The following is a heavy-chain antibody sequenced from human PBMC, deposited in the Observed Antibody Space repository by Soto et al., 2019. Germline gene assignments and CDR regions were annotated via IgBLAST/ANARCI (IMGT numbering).Heavy chain of an antibody. CDR3: ARSLYDLLTGSVYNWFDP. V-gene: IGHV1-3*01. CDR1: GYTFTSYA. CDR2: INAGNGNT. J-gene: IGHJ5*02. Sequence: ASVKVSCKASGYTFTSYAMHWVRQAPGQRLEWMGWINAGNGNTKYSQKFQGRVTITRDTSASTAYKELSSLRSEDTAVYYCARSLYDLLTGSVYNWFDPWGQGTLVTVSS. D-gene: IGHD3-9*01.